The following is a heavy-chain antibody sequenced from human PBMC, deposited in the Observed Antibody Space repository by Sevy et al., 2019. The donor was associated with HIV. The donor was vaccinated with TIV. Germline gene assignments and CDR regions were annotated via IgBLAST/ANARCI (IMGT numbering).Heavy chain of an antibody. Sequence: ASVKVSCKASGYTFTGYYMHWVRQAPGQGLEWMGWINPNSGGTNYAQKFQGRVTMTRDTSISTAYMELSRLRSDDTAVYYCARVNSLGMYYFDYWGQRTLVTVSS. D-gene: IGHD7-27*01. CDR3: ARVNSLGMYYFDY. V-gene: IGHV1-2*02. CDR1: GYTFTGYY. CDR2: INPNSGGT. J-gene: IGHJ4*02.